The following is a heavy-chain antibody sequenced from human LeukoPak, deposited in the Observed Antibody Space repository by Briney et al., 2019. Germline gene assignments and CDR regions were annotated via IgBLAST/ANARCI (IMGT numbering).Heavy chain of an antibody. Sequence: SQTLSLTCTVSGGSISSGDYYWSWIRQPPGKGLEWIGYIYYSGSTYYNPSLKSRVTISVDTPKNQFSLKLSSVTAADTAVYYCAREGKNYYDSSGYYPDYWGQGTLVTVSS. CDR2: IYYSGST. CDR3: AREGKNYYDSSGYYPDY. D-gene: IGHD3-22*01. J-gene: IGHJ4*02. CDR1: GGSISSGDYY. V-gene: IGHV4-30-4*01.